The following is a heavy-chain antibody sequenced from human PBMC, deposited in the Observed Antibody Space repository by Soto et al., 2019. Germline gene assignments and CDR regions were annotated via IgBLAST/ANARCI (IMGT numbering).Heavy chain of an antibody. CDR1: GGSISSYY. CDR3: ARHEAGIWAAAGNFDY. J-gene: IGHJ4*02. V-gene: IGHV4-59*08. D-gene: IGHD6-13*01. CDR2: IYYSGST. Sequence: SETLSLTCTVSGGSISSYYWSWIRQPPGKGLEWIGYIYYSGSTNYNPSLKSRVTISVDTSKNQFSLKLSSVTAADTAVYYCARHEAGIWAAAGNFDYWGQGTLVTVSS.